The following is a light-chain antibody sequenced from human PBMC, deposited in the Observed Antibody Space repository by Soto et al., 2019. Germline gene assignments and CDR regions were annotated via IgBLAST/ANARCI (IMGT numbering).Light chain of an antibody. CDR1: SSSIGAGYD. Sequence: QSVLTQPPSVSGAPGQRVAISCAGGSSSIGAGYDVHWYQQLPGTAPKLLIYGNFNRPSGVPDRFSGSKSGTSASLAITGLQAGDEADYYCQSYDSSLSGVVFGGGTQLIVL. J-gene: IGLJ2*01. CDR2: GNF. CDR3: QSYDSSLSGVV. V-gene: IGLV1-40*01.